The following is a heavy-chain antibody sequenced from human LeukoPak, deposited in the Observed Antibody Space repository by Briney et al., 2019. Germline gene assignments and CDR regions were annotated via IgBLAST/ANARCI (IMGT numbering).Heavy chain of an antibody. CDR1: GGTFSSYA. CDR2: IIPIFGTA. J-gene: IGHJ4*02. CDR3: ATRSGWPLGGDY. Sequence: GASVKVSCKASGGTFSSYAISWVRQAPGQGLEWMGGIIPIFGTANYAQKFQGRVTITADESASTAYMELSSLRSEDTAVYYCATRSGWPLGGDYWGQGTLVTVSS. V-gene: IGHV1-69*01. D-gene: IGHD6-19*01.